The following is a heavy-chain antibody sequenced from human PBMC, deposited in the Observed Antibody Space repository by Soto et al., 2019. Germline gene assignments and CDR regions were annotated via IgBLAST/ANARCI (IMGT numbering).Heavy chain of an antibody. Sequence: GASVKVSCKASGYTFTGYYMHWVRQAPGQGLEWMGWINPNSGGTNYAQKFQGRVTMTRDTSISTAYMELSRLRSDDTAVYYCVGVVVITHYYYYGMDVWGQGTTVTVSS. J-gene: IGHJ6*02. D-gene: IGHD3-22*01. V-gene: IGHV1-2*02. CDR1: GYTFTGYY. CDR3: VGVVVITHYYYYGMDV. CDR2: INPNSGGT.